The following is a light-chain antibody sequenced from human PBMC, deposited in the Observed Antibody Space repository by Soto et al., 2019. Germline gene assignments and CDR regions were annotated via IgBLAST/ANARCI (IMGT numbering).Light chain of an antibody. CDR1: SSDVGGFNY. CDR3: SSFTSSSTQV. V-gene: IGLV2-14*01. J-gene: IGLJ3*02. Sequence: QSALTQPASVSGSPGQSITISCTGTSSDVGGFNYVSWYQQHPGKAPKLLIFDVYSRPSGISNRFSGSKSGNTASLTISGLQAEDEADYYCSSFTSSSTQVLGGGTQLTVL. CDR2: DVY.